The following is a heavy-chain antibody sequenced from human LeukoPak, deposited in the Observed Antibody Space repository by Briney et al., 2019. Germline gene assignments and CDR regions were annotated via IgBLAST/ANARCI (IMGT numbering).Heavy chain of an antibody. D-gene: IGHD2-8*01. V-gene: IGHV4-39*07. CDR3: ARGYCTNGVCYSPNFDY. CDR1: GGSISSGSYY. Sequence: SETLSLTCTVSGGSISSGSYYWSCIRQPPGKGLECIGEINHSGSTNYSPSLKSRVTISVDTSKNQFSLKLSSVTAADTAVYYCARGYCTNGVCYSPNFDYWGQGTLVTVSS. J-gene: IGHJ4*02. CDR2: INHSGST.